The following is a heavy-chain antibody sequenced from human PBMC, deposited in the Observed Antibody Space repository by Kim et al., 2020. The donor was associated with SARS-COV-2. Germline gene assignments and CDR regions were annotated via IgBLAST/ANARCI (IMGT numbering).Heavy chain of an antibody. D-gene: IGHD3-22*01. V-gene: IGHV3-23*01. Sequence: AECVKGRFTISRDNSKNTLYLQMNSLRAEDTAVYYCGKGVDSTGYYNWFDPWGQGALVTVSS. J-gene: IGHJ5*02. CDR3: GKGVDSTGYYNWFDP.